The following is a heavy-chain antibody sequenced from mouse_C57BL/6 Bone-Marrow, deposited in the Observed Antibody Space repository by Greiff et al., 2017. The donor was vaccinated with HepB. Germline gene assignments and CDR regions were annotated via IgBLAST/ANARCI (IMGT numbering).Heavy chain of an antibody. J-gene: IGHJ2*01. Sequence: VQLQQSGPELVKPGASVKISCKASGYTFTDYYMNWVKQSHGKSLEWIGDINPNNGGTSYNQKFKGKATLTVDKSSSTAYMELRSLTSEVSAVYYCARPNWDYFDYWGQGTTLTVSS. D-gene: IGHD4-1*02. CDR2: INPNNGGT. V-gene: IGHV1-26*01. CDR3: ARPNWDYFDY. CDR1: GYTFTDYY.